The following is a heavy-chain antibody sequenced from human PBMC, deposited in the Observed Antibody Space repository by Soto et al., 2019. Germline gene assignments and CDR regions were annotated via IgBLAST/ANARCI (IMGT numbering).Heavy chain of an antibody. D-gene: IGHD4-4*01. V-gene: IGHV1-69*02. CDR1: GGTFSSYT. CDR2: IIPILGIA. Sequence: QVQLVQSGAEVKKPGSSVKVSCKASGGTFSSYTISWVRQAPGQGLEWMGRIIPILGIANYAQKFQGRVTIPADKSTGTAYMAPSSLRSEDTAVYYCARGGLQYSVFNMDVWGKGTTVTVSS. CDR3: ARGGLQYSVFNMDV. J-gene: IGHJ6*03.